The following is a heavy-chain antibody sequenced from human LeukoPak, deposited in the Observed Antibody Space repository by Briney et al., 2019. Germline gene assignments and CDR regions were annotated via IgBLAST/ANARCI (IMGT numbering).Heavy chain of an antibody. CDR1: GYTFTSYG. J-gene: IGHJ4*02. V-gene: IGHV1-18*01. D-gene: IGHD3-10*01. CDR3: ARGARVRDYFDY. Sequence: GASVKLSCTAAGYTFTSYGTSWVRQAPGQGLRWMGWISAYNGNTNYAEKIQGRVTMTKDTSMSTAYMELRSVRSDDTAVYYCARGARVRDYFDYWGQGTLVTVSS. CDR2: ISAYNGNT.